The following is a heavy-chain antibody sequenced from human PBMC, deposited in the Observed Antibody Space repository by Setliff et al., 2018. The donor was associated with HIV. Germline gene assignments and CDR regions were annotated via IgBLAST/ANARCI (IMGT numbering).Heavy chain of an antibody. D-gene: IGHD6-13*01. CDR3: ARDRPSIAAAGRAFDI. CDR2: INHSGST. Sequence: SETLSLTCAIYGGSFSNYYWTWIRQPPGKGLEWIGEINHSGSTNYNPSLKSRVTISVDTSKNQFSLKLSSVTAADTAVYYCARDRPSIAAAGRAFDIWGQGTMVTVSS. V-gene: IGHV4-34*01. J-gene: IGHJ3*02. CDR1: GGSFSNYY.